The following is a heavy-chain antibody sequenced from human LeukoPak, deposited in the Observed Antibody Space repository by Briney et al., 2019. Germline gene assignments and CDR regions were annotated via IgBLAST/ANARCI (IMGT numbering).Heavy chain of an antibody. Sequence: GGFLRLSCAASGFTFSSYAMTWVRQAPGKGLEWVANINQDGSDKNHVDSVKGRFTISRDNAKNSLYLQMNSLRAEDTAVYYCARDNLFHLDYWGQGTLVTVSS. V-gene: IGHV3-7*01. CDR3: ARDNLFHLDY. CDR2: INQDGSDK. CDR1: GFTFSSYA. J-gene: IGHJ4*02.